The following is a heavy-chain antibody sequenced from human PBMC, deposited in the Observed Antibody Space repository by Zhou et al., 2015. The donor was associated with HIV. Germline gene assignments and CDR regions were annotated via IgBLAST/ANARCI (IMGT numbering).Heavy chain of an antibody. D-gene: IGHD6-13*01. Sequence: QVQLVQSGAEVKKPGSSVKVSCKASGGTFSSYAISWVRQAPGQGLEWMGGIIPIFGTANYAQKFQGRVTITADESTSTAYMELSSLRSDDTAVYYCARPGIAAAGTAFQYFQHWGQGTLVTVSS. CDR2: IIPIFGTA. V-gene: IGHV1-69*12. CDR3: ARPGIAAAGTAFQYFQH. CDR1: GGTFSSYA. J-gene: IGHJ1*01.